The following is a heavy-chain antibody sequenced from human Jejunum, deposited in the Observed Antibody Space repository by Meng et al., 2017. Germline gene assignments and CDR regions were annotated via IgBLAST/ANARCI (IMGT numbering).Heavy chain of an antibody. J-gene: IGHJ4*02. D-gene: IGHD3-16*01. CDR1: GGSVSTSNYY. CDR2: MSSSGST. V-gene: IGHV4-61*01. Sequence: QVQLQESGPGLVRPTDTLSLTCPVSGGSVSTSNYYGSWFRQPPGKGLEWIGYMSSSGSTNYNSSLKRRVTISIDRSKNQFSLKLTSVTAADTAVYYCARSHGGYWGQGILVTVSS. CDR3: ARSHGGY.